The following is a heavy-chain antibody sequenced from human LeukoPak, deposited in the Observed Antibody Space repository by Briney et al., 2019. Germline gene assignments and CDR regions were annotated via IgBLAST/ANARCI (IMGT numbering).Heavy chain of an antibody. D-gene: IGHD6-13*01. CDR1: GYTFTGYY. CDR3: ARESFGAAADISWFDP. V-gene: IGHV1-2*06. Sequence: HRASVKVSCKASGYTFTGYYMHWVRQAPGQGLEWMGRINPNSGGTNYAQKFQGRVTMTRDTSISTAYMELSRLRSDDTAVYYCARESFGAAADISWFDPWGQGTLVTVSS. CDR2: INPNSGGT. J-gene: IGHJ5*02.